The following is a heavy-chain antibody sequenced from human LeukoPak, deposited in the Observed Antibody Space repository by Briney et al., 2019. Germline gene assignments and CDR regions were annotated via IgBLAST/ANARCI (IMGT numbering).Heavy chain of an antibody. CDR3: GRRRIDCSDTGCYVDY. Sequence: GASVKVSCKASGYTFTGYYIHWMRQAPGQGLEWMGWMNPNRGDTSYAQKFQGRATMTRDTPINTAYMELGGLTSDDTAVYYCGRRRIDCSDTGCYVDYWGQGTLVTVSS. V-gene: IGHV1-2*02. J-gene: IGHJ4*02. D-gene: IGHD2-15*01. CDR1: GYTFTGYY. CDR2: MNPNRGDT.